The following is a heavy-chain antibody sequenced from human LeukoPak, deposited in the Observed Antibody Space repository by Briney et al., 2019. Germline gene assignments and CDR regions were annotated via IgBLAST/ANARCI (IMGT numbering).Heavy chain of an antibody. D-gene: IGHD2-2*01. Sequence: PGGSLRLSCAASGFTVSSNYMSWVRQAPGKGLEWVSVIYSGGSTYYADSVKGRFTISRDNSKNTLYLQMNSLRAEDTAVYYCAREFLGYCSSTSCRGYFDYWGQGTLVTVSS. CDR3: AREFLGYCSSTSCRGYFDY. CDR1: GFTVSSNY. J-gene: IGHJ4*02. CDR2: IYSGGST. V-gene: IGHV3-66*01.